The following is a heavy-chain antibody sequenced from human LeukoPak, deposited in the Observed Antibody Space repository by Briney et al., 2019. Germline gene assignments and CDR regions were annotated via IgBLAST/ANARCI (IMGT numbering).Heavy chain of an antibody. CDR2: ISSGGSTI. CDR1: GFTFSDYY. J-gene: IGHJ4*02. D-gene: IGHD5-18*01. CDR3: ASRSAYTYGKTGYFDY. Sequence: GGSLRLSCAASGFTFSDYYMTWIRQAPGKGLEWVSYISSGGSTIYYAESVKGRFTTSRDNAKNSLYLQMNSLRAEDTAVYYCASRSAYTYGKTGYFDYWGQGTLVTVSS. V-gene: IGHV3-11*01.